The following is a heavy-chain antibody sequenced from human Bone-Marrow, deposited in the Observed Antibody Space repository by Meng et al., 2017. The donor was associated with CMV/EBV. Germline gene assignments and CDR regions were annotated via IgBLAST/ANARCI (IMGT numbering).Heavy chain of an antibody. D-gene: IGHD3-3*01. J-gene: IGHJ3*02. Sequence: SETLSLTCAVYGGSFSGYYWSWIRQPPGKGLEWIGEINHSGSTNYNPSLKSRVIISVDTSKNQFSLKLSSVTAADTAVYYCARPITIFGVGVDAFDIWGQGTMVTVSS. CDR1: GGSFSGYY. CDR3: ARPITIFGVGVDAFDI. V-gene: IGHV4-34*01. CDR2: INHSGST.